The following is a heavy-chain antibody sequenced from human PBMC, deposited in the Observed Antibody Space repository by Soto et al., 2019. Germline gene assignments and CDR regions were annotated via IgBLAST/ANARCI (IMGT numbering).Heavy chain of an antibody. CDR2: IIPILGIA. CDR1: GGTFSSYT. V-gene: IGHV1-69*08. D-gene: IGHD6-13*01. J-gene: IGHJ4*02. CDR3: ARELAAAGTDYFDY. Sequence: QVQLVQSGAEVKKPGSSVKVSCKASGGTFSSYTISWVRQAPGQGLEWMGRIIPILGIANYAQKFQGRVTSTADKSTSAAYMELSSLRSEDTAVYYCARELAAAGTDYFDYWGQGTLVTVSS.